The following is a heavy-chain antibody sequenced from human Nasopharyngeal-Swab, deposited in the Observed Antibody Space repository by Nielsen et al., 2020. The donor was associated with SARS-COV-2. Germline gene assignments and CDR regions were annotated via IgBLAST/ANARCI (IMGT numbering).Heavy chain of an antibody. CDR3: ARHAPPVCYYYMDV. V-gene: IGHV4-59*08. CDR2: ISYSGST. CDR1: GGSISPYY. D-gene: IGHD3-16*01. Sequence: SETLSLTCTVSGGSISPYYWSWIRRPPGKGLDWIGYISYSGSTNYNPSLKSRVTISVDTSKKQFSLRLSSLTAADTAVYYCARHAPPVCYYYMDVWGKGTTVTVSS. J-gene: IGHJ6*03.